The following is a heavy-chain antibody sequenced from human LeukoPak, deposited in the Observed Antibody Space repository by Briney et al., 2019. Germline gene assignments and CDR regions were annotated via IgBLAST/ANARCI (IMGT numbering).Heavy chain of an antibody. CDR3: AREGRIVCSGGSCYFDY. CDR2: IYHSGST. D-gene: IGHD2-15*01. Sequence: SETLSLTCAVSGYSISSGYYWGWIRQPPGKGLEWIGSIYHSGSTYYNPSLKRRVTISVDTSKNQFSLKLSSVTAADTAVYYCAREGRIVCSGGSCYFDYWGQGTLVTVSS. CDR1: GYSISSGYY. J-gene: IGHJ4*02. V-gene: IGHV4-38-2*02.